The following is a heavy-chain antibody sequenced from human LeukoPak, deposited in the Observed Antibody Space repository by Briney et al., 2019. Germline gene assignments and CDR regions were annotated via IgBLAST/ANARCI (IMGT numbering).Heavy chain of an antibody. V-gene: IGHV3-23*01. CDR3: TRLEYIIVSYICY. CDR1: GFPFISYV. CDR2: ISGNGGRT. Sequence: GSLSLSCAASGFPFISYVMSWVRQAPGKGLEWVSAISGNGGRTYYADSVKGRFTTSRDNSKNTLYLQMNSLTVEHTAVYYCTRLEYIIVSYICYCGPRTLVTVSS. J-gene: IGHJ4*02. D-gene: IGHD3-16*02.